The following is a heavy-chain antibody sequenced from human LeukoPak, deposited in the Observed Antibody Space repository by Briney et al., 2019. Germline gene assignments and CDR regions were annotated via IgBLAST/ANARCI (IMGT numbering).Heavy chain of an antibody. CDR3: ARGPITMVRGVPAA. CDR1: GFTFSSYW. Sequence: PGGSLRLSCAASGFTFSSYWMSWVRQAPGKGLEWVANIKQDGSEKYYVDSVKGRFTISRDNAKNSLYLQRNSLRAEDTAVYYCARGPITMVRGVPAAWGQGTLVTVSS. D-gene: IGHD3-10*01. V-gene: IGHV3-7*03. CDR2: IKQDGSEK. J-gene: IGHJ5*02.